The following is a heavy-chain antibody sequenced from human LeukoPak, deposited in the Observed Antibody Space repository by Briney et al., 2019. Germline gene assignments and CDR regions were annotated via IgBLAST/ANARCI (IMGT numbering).Heavy chain of an antibody. D-gene: IGHD6-19*01. V-gene: IGHV4-4*07. CDR3: ARHSGWYEIDYYYCMDV. Sequence: PSETLSLTCTVSGGSITSNYWSWIRQPAGKGLEWIGRVSTTGTSNYNPSLKSRITMSVDTSNNQFSLRLSSVTAADTAVYYCARHSGWYEIDYYYCMDVWGKGTTVTVSS. CDR1: GGSITSNY. J-gene: IGHJ6*03. CDR2: VSTTGTS.